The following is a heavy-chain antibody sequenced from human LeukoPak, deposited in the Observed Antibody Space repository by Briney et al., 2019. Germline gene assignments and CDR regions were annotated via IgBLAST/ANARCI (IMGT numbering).Heavy chain of an antibody. D-gene: IGHD3-16*02. Sequence: PGGSLRLSCAASGFTFSSYGMHWVRQAPGKGLEWVAVISYDGSNKYYADSVKGRFTISRDNSKNTLYLQMNSLRAEDTAVYYCARLYYDYVWGSYRYSYYFDYWGQGTLVTVSS. J-gene: IGHJ4*02. V-gene: IGHV3-30*03. CDR1: GFTFSSYG. CDR2: ISYDGSNK. CDR3: ARLYYDYVWGSYRYSYYFDY.